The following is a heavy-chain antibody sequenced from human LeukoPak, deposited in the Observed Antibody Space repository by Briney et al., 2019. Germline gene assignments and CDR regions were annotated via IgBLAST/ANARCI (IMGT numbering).Heavy chain of an antibody. D-gene: IGHD5-18*01. V-gene: IGHV3-9*01. CDR1: GFTFSSYA. CDR3: AKGGYSYGYGFSDY. Sequence: GGSLRLSCAASGFTFSSYAMHWVRQAPGKGLEWVSGISWNSGSIGYADSVKGRFTISRDNAKNSLYLQMNSLRAEDTALYYCAKGGYSYGYGFSDYWGQGTLVTVSS. CDR2: ISWNSGSI. J-gene: IGHJ4*02.